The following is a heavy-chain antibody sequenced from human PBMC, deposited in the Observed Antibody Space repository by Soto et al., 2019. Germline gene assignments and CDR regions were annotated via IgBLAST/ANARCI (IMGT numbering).Heavy chain of an antibody. Sequence: QVPLVQSGAEVKTPGSSVKVSCKASGGTLSDYAISWVRQAPGQGLEWMGGIMPTVDSTNYAQNFQGRLTIPADESTSTANLEVSSLRSDDTAVYYCAVAAVREIMAQESSGMAVWGQGTTVIVSS. CDR1: GGTLSDYA. CDR3: AVAAVREIMAQESSGMAV. D-gene: IGHD3-10*01. CDR2: IMPTVDST. V-gene: IGHV1-69*01. J-gene: IGHJ6*02.